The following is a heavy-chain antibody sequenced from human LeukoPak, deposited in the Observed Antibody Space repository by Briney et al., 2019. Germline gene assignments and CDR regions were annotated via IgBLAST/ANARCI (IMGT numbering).Heavy chain of an antibody. D-gene: IGHD6-19*01. V-gene: IGHV3-48*03. Sequence: GGSLRLSCAASGFSFSVYEIHWVRQAPGKGLEWISDISSSGTTTYYADSVKGRFTISRDNAKNSLYLQMNSLRAEDTVAYYCTTLTVASNFDYWGQGTLVTVSS. CDR2: ISSSGTTT. CDR1: GFSFSVYE. J-gene: IGHJ4*02. CDR3: TTLTVASNFDY.